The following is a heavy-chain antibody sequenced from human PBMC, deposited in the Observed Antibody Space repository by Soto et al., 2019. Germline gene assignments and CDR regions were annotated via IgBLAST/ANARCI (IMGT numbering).Heavy chain of an antibody. V-gene: IGHV3-23*01. J-gene: IGHJ6*02. D-gene: IGHD2-2*01. Sequence: GGSLRLSCAASGFTFSSYAMSWVRQAPGKGLEWVSAISGSGGSTYYADSVKGRFTIHRDNSKNTLDLQMNGLRAEDTAVYYCARVPAAGDYYYGMDVWGQGTTVTVSS. CDR3: ARVPAAGDYYYGMDV. CDR1: GFTFSSYA. CDR2: ISGSGGST.